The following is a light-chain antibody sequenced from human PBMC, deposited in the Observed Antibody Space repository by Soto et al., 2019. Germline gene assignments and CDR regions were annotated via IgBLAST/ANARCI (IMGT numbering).Light chain of an antibody. CDR3: QQYGRSPIT. CDR1: QGVSSY. J-gene: IGKJ5*01. CDR2: GAS. V-gene: IGKV3-20*01. Sequence: EIVLTQSPATLSLYPGERATLSRRASQGVSSYLAWYQQKPGQAPRLLMYGASTRATGIPDRFSVSGSGTDFTLTISRLEPEDFAVYYCQQYGRSPITFGQGTRLEIK.